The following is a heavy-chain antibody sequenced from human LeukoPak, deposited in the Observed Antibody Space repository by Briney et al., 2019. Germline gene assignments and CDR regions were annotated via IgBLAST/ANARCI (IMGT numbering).Heavy chain of an antibody. J-gene: IGHJ3*02. CDR2: INPNSGGT. Sequence: GASVKVSCKASGYTFTGYYMHWVRQAPGQGLEWMGWINPNSGGTDYAQKFQGRVTMTRDTSISTAYMELSRLRSDDTAVYYCARDVFGRELLGWVRAFDIWGQGTMVTVSS. CDR3: ARDVFGRELLGWVRAFDI. CDR1: GYTFTGYY. D-gene: IGHD1-26*01. V-gene: IGHV1-2*02.